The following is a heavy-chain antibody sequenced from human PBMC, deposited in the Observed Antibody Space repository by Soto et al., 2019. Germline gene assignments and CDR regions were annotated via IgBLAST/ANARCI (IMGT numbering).Heavy chain of an antibody. CDR3: AKVPWDSLVDGDFDY. CDR1: GFTFSSYG. CDR2: ISYDGSNK. Sequence: QVQLVESGGGVVQPGRSLRLSCAASGFTFSSYGMHWVRQAPGKGLEWVAVISYDGSNKYYADSVKGRFTISRDNSKNTLYLQMNSLRAEDTAVYYCAKVPWDSLVDGDFDYWGQGTLVTVSS. J-gene: IGHJ4*02. V-gene: IGHV3-30*18. D-gene: IGHD2-15*01.